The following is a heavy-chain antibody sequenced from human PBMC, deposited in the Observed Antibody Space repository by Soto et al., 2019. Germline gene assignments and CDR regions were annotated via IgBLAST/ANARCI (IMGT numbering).Heavy chain of an antibody. CDR1: GGSLSNYG. CDR3: TRGDATKIVVTTFYAMDV. CDR2: IIPVFGTP. Sequence: QVQLVQSGAEVKKPGSSVKVSCKASGGSLSNYGISWVRQAPGQGLEWMGAIIPVFGTPNYAQKFQDRVTIPADESTTTVYMEVRSLTSAATAVYYCTRGDATKIVVTTFYAMDVWGQGTTVTVSS. J-gene: IGHJ6*02. V-gene: IGHV1-69*12. D-gene: IGHD3-22*01.